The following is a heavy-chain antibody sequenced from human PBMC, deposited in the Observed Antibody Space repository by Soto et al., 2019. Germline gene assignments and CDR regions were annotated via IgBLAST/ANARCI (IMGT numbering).Heavy chain of an antibody. V-gene: IGHV3-30*18. D-gene: IGHD3-22*01. J-gene: IGHJ4*02. CDR1: GFTFSSYG. CDR3: AKDPNYYDSSGYQGY. Sequence: VQLVESGGGVVQPGRSLRLSCAASGFTFSSYGMHWVRQAPGKGLEWVAVISYDGSNKYYADSVKGRFTISRDNSKNTLYLQMNSLRAEDTAVYYCAKDPNYYDSSGYQGYWGQGTLVTVSS. CDR2: ISYDGSNK.